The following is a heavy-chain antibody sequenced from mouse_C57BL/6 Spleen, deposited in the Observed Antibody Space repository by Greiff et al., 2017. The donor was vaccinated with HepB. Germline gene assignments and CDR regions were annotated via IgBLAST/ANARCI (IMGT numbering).Heavy chain of an antibody. Sequence: VQLQQSGPELVKPGASVKISCKASGYTFTDYYMNWVKQSHGKSLEWIGDINPNNGGTSYNQKFKGKATLTVDKSSSTAYMELRSLTSEDSAVYYCARATRDWAMDYWGQGTSVTVSS. D-gene: IGHD3-3*01. J-gene: IGHJ4*01. CDR2: INPNNGGT. CDR3: ARATRDWAMDY. CDR1: GYTFTDYY. V-gene: IGHV1-26*01.